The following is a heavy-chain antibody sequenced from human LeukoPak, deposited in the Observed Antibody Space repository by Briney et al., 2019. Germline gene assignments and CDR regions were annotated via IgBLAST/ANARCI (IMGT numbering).Heavy chain of an antibody. CDR2: IKQDGSEK. CDR1: GFTFSSYW. CDR3: ARAEYSSSFYYYYYMDV. V-gene: IGHV3-7*01. Sequence: GGSLRLSCAASGFTFSSYWMSWVRQAPGKGLEWVANIKQDGSEKYYVDSVKGRFTISRDNAENSLYLQMNSLRAEDTAVYYCARAEYSSSFYYYYYMDVWGKGTTVTVSS. D-gene: IGHD6-6*01. J-gene: IGHJ6*03.